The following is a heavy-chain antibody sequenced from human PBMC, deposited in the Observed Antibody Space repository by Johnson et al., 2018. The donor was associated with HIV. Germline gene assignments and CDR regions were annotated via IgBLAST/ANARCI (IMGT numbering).Heavy chain of an antibody. CDR2: ISYDGSNK. D-gene: IGHD4-17*01. Sequence: QMLLVESGGGVVQPGRSLRLSCAASGFTFSSYAMHWVRQAPGKGLEWVAVISYDGSNKYYADSVKGRFTISRDNSKNTLYLQINSLRAEDTAVYYCARDGGKDYGDYWGGGALDIWGQGTMVTVSS. V-gene: IGHV3-30-3*01. CDR3: ARDGGKDYGDYWGGGALDI. J-gene: IGHJ3*02. CDR1: GFTFSSYA.